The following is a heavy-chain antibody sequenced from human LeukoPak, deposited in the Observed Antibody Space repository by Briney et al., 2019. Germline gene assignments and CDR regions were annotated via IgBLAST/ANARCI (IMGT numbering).Heavy chain of an antibody. D-gene: IGHD6-13*01. CDR2: IYYSGST. J-gene: IGHJ5*02. CDR3: ARLGKPRDEGWYSSSRGWFDP. CDR1: GGSISSYY. V-gene: IGHV4-59*08. Sequence: SESLSLTCTVSGGSISSYYWSWIRQPPGKGLEWIGYIYYSGSTNYNPSLKSRVTISVDTSKNQFSLKLSSVTAADTAVYYCARLGKPRDEGWYSSSRGWFDPWGQGTLVTVSS.